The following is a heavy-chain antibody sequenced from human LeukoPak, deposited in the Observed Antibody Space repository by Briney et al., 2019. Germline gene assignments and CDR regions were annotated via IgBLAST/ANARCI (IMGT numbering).Heavy chain of an antibody. CDR1: GFTVSSNY. V-gene: IGHV3-66*04. Sequence: PGGSLRLSCAASGFTVSSNYMSWVRQAPGKGLERVSVVYSGGSTYYADSVKGRFTISRDNSKNTLYLQMNSLTAEDTAVYYCARPRYFDWLLPTPHDAFDIWGQGTMVTVSS. J-gene: IGHJ3*02. D-gene: IGHD3-9*01. CDR2: VYSGGST. CDR3: ARPRYFDWLLPTPHDAFDI.